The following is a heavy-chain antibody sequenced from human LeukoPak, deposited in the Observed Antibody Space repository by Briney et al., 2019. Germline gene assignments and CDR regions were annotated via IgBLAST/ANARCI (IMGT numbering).Heavy chain of an antibody. Sequence: ASVKVSCKVSGKTLSDLSIHWLRQPPGKGLEWLGGSDPEDGERIYAQMFQGRVTMTTDTSTSTAYMELRSLRSDDTVVYYCARDRAMTSFDYWGQGTLVTVSS. D-gene: IGHD2-21*02. J-gene: IGHJ4*02. CDR2: SDPEDGER. V-gene: IGHV1-24*01. CDR3: ARDRAMTSFDY. CDR1: GKTLSDLS.